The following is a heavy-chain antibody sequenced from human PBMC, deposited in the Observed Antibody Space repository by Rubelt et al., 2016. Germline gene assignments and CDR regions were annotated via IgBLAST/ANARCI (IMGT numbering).Heavy chain of an antibody. CDR1: GLSLSTNGVG. J-gene: IGHJ5*02. CDR2: IYYDNDK. Sequence: QITLKESGPTLVKPTQTLTLTCTFSGLSLSTNGVGVGWVRQPPGKALEWLAVIYYDNDKRYSPSLKTRLTITKDTSKNQVVLTMTNMDPAETATYYCAHRRVQYPDNSGRTWAWFDPWGQGTLVTVSS. CDR3: AHRRVQYPDNSGRTWAWFDP. D-gene: IGHD3-10*01. V-gene: IGHV2-5*02.